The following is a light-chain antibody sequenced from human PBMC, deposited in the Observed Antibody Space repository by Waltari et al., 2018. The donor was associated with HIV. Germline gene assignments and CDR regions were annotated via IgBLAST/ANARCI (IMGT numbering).Light chain of an antibody. CDR2: VNNNGSH. CDR1: SGHSSYA. CDR3: QTWGTGMV. Sequence: QVVLTQSPSASASLGASVKLTCTLSSGHSSYAIAWHQQQPKKGPRYLMKVNNNGSHYKGGGIPDRFSGSSSGAERYLTISSLRSEDEADYYCQTWGTGMVFGGGTKLTVL. V-gene: IGLV4-69*01. J-gene: IGLJ3*02.